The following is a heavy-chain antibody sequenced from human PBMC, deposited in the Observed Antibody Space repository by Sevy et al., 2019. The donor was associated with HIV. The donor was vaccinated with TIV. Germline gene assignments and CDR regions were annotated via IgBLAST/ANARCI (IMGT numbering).Heavy chain of an antibody. CDR2: ITGSSNTM. V-gene: IGHV3-48*02. J-gene: IGHJ4*02. D-gene: IGHD1-26*01. CDR1: GFTFSRHS. Sequence: GGSLRLSCVASGFTFSRHSMIWVRQAPGKGLEWISFITGSSNTMYYAESVKGRFTISRDNAKNSLYLQMSSLRHEDTAVYYCARDTGTWEYYFDSWGQGTLVTVSS. CDR3: ARDTGTWEYYFDS.